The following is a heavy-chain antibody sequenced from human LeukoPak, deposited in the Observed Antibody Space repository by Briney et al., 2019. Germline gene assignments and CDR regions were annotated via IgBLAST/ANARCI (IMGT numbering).Heavy chain of an antibody. CDR1: GFAFSGAA. V-gene: IGHV3-30-3*01. D-gene: IGHD6-6*01. CDR3: ARNFLYGSSYNLDV. J-gene: IGHJ4*02. CDR2: TSFDGSNK. Sequence: GKSLRLSCAASGFAFSGAAMHWVRQAPGKGLEWVAITSFDGSNKFYSDSVKGRFTISRDNSVNTLFLQMTSLSPEDTAIYYCARNFLYGSSYNLDVWGQGTLVTVSS.